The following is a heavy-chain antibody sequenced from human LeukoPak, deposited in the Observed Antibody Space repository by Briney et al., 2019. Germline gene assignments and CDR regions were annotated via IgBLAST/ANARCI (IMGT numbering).Heavy chain of an antibody. D-gene: IGHD5-18*01. CDR1: GGTFSSYA. CDR2: IIPIFGTA. J-gene: IGHJ4*02. V-gene: IGHV1-69*13. Sequence: GASVKVSCKASGGTFSSYAISWVRQAPGQGLEWMGGIIPIFGTANYAQKFQGRVTITADESTSTAYMELSSLRSEDTAVYYCARELGTAMANQGITDYWGQGTLVTVSS. CDR3: ARELGTAMANQGITDY.